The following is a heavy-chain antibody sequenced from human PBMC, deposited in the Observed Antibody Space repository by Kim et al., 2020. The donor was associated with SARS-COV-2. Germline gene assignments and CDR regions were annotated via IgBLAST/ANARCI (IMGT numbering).Heavy chain of an antibody. CDR2: IKQDGSEK. V-gene: IGHV3-7*01. CDR3: ARDGSDSSGWRPLDY. J-gene: IGHJ4*02. Sequence: GGSLRLSCAASGFTFSSYWMSWVRQAPGKGLEWVANIKQDGSEKYYVDSVKGRFTISRDNAKNSLYLQMNSLRAEDTAVYYCARDGSDSSGWRPLDYWGQGTLVTVSS. CDR1: GFTFSSYW. D-gene: IGHD6-19*01.